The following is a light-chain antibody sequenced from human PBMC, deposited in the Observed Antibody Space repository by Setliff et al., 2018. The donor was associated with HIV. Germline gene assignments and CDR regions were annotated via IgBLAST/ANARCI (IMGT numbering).Light chain of an antibody. CDR1: SNDVGRYDY. CDR3: CSYAGSTTYV. Sequence: QSALAQPASVSGSPGQSITISCTGTSNDVGRYDYTSWYQQHPGKAPKLMIFQVNNRPSGVSHRFSASKSGNTASLTISGLQAEDEADYYCCSYAGSTTYVFGTGTKVTV. J-gene: IGLJ1*01. V-gene: IGLV2-14*01. CDR2: QVN.